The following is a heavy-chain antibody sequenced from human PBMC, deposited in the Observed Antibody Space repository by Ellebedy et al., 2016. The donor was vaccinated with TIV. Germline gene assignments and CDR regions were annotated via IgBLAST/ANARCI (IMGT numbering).Heavy chain of an antibody. D-gene: IGHD6-13*01. J-gene: IGHJ4*02. CDR3: ARDVQVRGEGIAAAGGSY. CDR2: ISAYNGNT. V-gene: IGHV1-18*01. Sequence: AASVKVSCKASGYTFTSYGISWVRQAPGQGLEWMGWISAYNGNTNYAQKLQGRVTMTTDTSTSTAYMELRSLRSDDTAVYYCARDVQVRGEGIAAAGGSYWGQGTLVTVSS. CDR1: GYTFTSYG.